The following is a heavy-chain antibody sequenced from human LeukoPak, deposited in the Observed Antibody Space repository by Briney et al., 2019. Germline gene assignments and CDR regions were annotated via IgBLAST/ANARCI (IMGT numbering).Heavy chain of an antibody. V-gene: IGHV3-23*01. Sequence: GGSLRLSCACSGLTSPTYAMTEVRQAPGKGREWVSANSDSGGRTYYADSVKGRFTISRDNSKNTLYLEMNSLRAEDTAVYYCARGGAGHSSGWYASYYWGQGTLVTVSS. CDR3: ARGGAGHSSGWYASYY. CDR2: NSDSGGRT. CDR1: GLTSPTYA. D-gene: IGHD6-19*01. J-gene: IGHJ4*02.